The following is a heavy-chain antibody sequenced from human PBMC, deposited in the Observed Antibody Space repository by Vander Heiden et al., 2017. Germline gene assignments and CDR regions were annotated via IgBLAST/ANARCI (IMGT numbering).Heavy chain of an antibody. CDR1: GGPITSTRHY. J-gene: IGHJ5*02. CDR2: INHAGKT. D-gene: IGHD5-18*01. Sequence: QLRLEASGPGLLKPSEPLSLRCAVSGGPITSTRHYWGWVRQPPGKGLEWIGSINHAGKTYFSPSLKSRVSLSIDTTKSQFSLEVTSVTAADAAVYYCARLAYGYIGGVWWFDPWGQGILVTVSS. CDR3: ARLAYGYIGGVWWFDP. V-gene: IGHV4-39*01.